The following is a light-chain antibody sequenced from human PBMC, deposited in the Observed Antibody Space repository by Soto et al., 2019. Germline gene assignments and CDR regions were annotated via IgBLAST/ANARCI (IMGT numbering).Light chain of an antibody. CDR2: DVN. Sequence: QSALTQPPSASGSPGQSVTISCTGTCSDLGRYNFVSWYQQHPGKAPKLMIYDVNKRPSGVPDRFSGSKSGYTASLTVSGLQAEDEADYYCSSYAGGPYVFGTGTKLTVL. CDR3: SSYAGGPYV. V-gene: IGLV2-8*01. CDR1: CSDLGRYNF. J-gene: IGLJ1*01.